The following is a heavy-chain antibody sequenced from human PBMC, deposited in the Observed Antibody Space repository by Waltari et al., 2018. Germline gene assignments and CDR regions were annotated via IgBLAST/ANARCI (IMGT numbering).Heavy chain of an antibody. CDR2: ISTGSSPT. V-gene: IGHV3-48*01. Sequence: EVQLVESGGDLVQPGGSVSLSCAASAFTFIAYHMNWFRQAPGKGLEWVSYISTGSSPTYYADSVKGRFTIARDNAKNSLYLQMSSLRAEDTALYYCVRDHAYAFDFWGQGTMVTVPS. J-gene: IGHJ3*01. CDR3: VRDHAYAFDF. CDR1: AFTFIAYH.